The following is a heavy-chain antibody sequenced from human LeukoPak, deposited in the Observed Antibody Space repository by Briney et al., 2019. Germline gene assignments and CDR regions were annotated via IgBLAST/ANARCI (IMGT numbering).Heavy chain of an antibody. Sequence: KPSETLSLTCTVSGGSISSYYWSWIRQPPGKGLEWIGYIYHSGSTNYNPSLKSRVTISVDTSKNQFSLKLSSVTAADTAVYCCARDPTYYYDSSGYYGDAFDIWGQGTMVTVSS. D-gene: IGHD3-22*01. CDR2: IYHSGST. V-gene: IGHV4-59*12. CDR1: GGSISSYY. CDR3: ARDPTYYYDSSGYYGDAFDI. J-gene: IGHJ3*02.